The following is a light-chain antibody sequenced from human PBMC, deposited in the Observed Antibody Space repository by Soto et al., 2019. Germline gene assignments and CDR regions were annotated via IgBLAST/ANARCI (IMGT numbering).Light chain of an antibody. CDR1: SSNIGSNF. CDR3: ASWDDSLSGHVV. J-gene: IGLJ2*01. CDR2: GNS. Sequence: QSVLTQPPSASGTPGQRVNISCSGSSSNIGSNFVYWYQQLPGTAPKVLIYGNSQRPSGVPDRFSGSKSGTSASLAISGLRSEDEADYYCASWDDSLSGHVVFGGGTQLTVL. V-gene: IGLV1-47*02.